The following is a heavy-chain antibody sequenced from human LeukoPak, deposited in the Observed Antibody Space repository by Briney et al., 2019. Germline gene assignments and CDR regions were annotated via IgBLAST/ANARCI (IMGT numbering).Heavy chain of an antibody. CDR2: IYYSGST. CDR3: ARLRYYYDSSAYSLLFDY. Sequence: SETLSLTCTVSGGSINSYYWSWIRQPPGKGLEWIGYIYYSGSTNYNPSLKSRVTISVDTSKNQFSLKLSSVTAADTAVYYCARLRYYYDSSAYSLLFDYWGQGTLSPSPQ. D-gene: IGHD3-22*01. V-gene: IGHV4-59*08. CDR1: GGSINSYY. J-gene: IGHJ4*02.